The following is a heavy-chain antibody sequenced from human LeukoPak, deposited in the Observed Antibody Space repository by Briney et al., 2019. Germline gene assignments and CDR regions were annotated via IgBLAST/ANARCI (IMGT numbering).Heavy chain of an antibody. CDR1: LVTVTASY. CDR2: ISSSMSSI. J-gene: IGHJ3*02. Sequence: PAGCLRLSGAAPLVTVTASYICCSCQTRGEGLEWGWYISSSMSSIKYADSVKGRFTISRDNARSALYLQRNGLRAEDTAIYYCVPILSRACVEDGFDIWGKGAMVTVSS. D-gene: IGHD5/OR15-5a*01. CDR3: VPILSRACVEDGFDI. V-gene: IGHV3-11*06.